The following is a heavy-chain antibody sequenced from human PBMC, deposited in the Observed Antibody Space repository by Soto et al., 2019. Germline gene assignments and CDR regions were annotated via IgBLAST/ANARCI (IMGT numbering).Heavy chain of an antibody. D-gene: IGHD2-8*01. CDR3: ARRANRGLDV. V-gene: IGHV1-69*06. J-gene: IGHJ6*02. CDR2: VITPFNSA. Sequence: QVQLVQSGAEVRKPGSSVKVSCESSGGTFSRYAINWVRQAPGQGLEWMGGVITPFNSAAYAQKFQGRVKITADTSTSTAYMELSSLRSEDTAVYYCARRANRGLDVWGQGTTVTVSS. CDR1: GGTFSRYA.